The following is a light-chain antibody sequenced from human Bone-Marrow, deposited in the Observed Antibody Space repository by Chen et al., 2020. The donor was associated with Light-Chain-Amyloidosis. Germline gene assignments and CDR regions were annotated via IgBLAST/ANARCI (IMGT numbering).Light chain of an antibody. V-gene: IGLV3-21*02. Sequence: SYVPTQPSSVSVAPGQTATISCGGNNIGPTSVHWYQQTPGQAPLLVVYDDSDRPSGIPERLSGSNSGNTATLTISRVEAGDEADYYCQVWDRSSDRPVFGGGTKLTVL. CDR3: QVWDRSSDRPV. J-gene: IGLJ3*02. CDR1: NIGPTS. CDR2: DDS.